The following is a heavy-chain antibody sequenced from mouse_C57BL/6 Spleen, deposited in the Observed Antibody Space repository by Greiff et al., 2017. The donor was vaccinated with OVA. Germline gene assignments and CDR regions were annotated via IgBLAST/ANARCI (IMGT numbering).Heavy chain of an antibody. Sequence: VQLQQSGPVLVKPGASVKMSCKASGYTFTDYYMNWVKQSHGKSLEWIGVINPYNGGTSYNQKFKGKATLTVDKSSSTAYMELNSLTSEDSAVYYWARDYDYDFAYWGQGTLGTVSA. J-gene: IGHJ3*01. D-gene: IGHD2-4*01. CDR2: INPYNGGT. CDR1: GYTFTDYY. CDR3: ARDYDYDFAY. V-gene: IGHV1-19*01.